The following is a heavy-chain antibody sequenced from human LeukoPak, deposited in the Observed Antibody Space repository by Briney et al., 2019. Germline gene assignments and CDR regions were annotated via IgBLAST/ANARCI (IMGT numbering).Heavy chain of an antibody. J-gene: IGHJ4*02. CDR1: GDSISSRTYY. D-gene: IGHD6-6*01. V-gene: IGHV4-39*07. CDR3: AREPGIAARPLDY. CDR2: IYYSGST. Sequence: PSETLSLTCSVSGDSISSRTYYWGWIRQPPGKGLEWIGSIYYSGSTFYTPSLKSRVTISVDTSKNQFSLKLSSVTAADTAVYYCAREPGIAARPLDYWGQGTLVTVSS.